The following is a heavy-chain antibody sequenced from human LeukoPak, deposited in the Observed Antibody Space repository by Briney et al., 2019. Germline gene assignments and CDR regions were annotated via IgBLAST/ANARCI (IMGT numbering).Heavy chain of an antibody. V-gene: IGHV1-2*02. CDR3: ARDRTGGYCSGDY. Sequence: ASVKVSCKASGYTFTGYYMHWVRRAPGQGLEWMGWINPNSGGTNYAQKFQGRVTMTRDTSISTAYMELSRLRSDDTAVYYCARDRTGGYCSGDYWGQGTLVTVSS. J-gene: IGHJ4*02. CDR1: GYTFTGYY. CDR2: INPNSGGT. D-gene: IGHD2-15*01.